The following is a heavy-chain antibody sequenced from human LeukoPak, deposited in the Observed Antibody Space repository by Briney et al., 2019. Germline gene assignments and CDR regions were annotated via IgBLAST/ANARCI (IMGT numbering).Heavy chain of an antibody. J-gene: IGHJ4*02. CDR2: INHSGST. V-gene: IGHV4-34*01. D-gene: IGHD3-3*01. CDR3: ARLYYDFWSGYYPFDY. Sequence: SETLSLTCAVYGGSFSGYYWSWIRQPPGKGREWIGEINHSGSTNSNPSLKSRVTISVDPSKNQFSLKLSSVTAADTAVYYCARLYYDFWSGYYPFDYWGQGTLVTVSS. CDR1: GGSFSGYY.